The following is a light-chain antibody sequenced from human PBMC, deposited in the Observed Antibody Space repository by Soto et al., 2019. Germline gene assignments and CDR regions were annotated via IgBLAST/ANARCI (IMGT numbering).Light chain of an antibody. CDR3: QQFGSSPLFT. CDR1: QSVSSSY. V-gene: IGKV3-20*01. Sequence: EIVLTQSPGTLSLSPGERATLSCRASQSVSSSYLAWYQQKPGQAPRLLIYGASSRATGIPDRFSGSGSGKEFTLHISRLEYKDFETYYCQQFGSSPLFTFGPGTKVDVK. J-gene: IGKJ3*01. CDR2: GAS.